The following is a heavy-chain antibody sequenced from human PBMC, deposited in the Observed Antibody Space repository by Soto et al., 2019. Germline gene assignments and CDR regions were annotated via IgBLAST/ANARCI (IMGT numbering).Heavy chain of an antibody. D-gene: IGHD1-26*01. J-gene: IGHJ4*01. CDR2: IYWDDDK. CDR3: AHRTVGPRVFDS. Sequence: QITLKESGPTLVTPTQTLTLTCTFSGFSLSTSGVGVGWIRQPPGKALEWLALIYWDDDKRYSPSLKNRLTYTKNTSKHEFVLTLTNMDPVDTTPYYCAHRTVGPRVFDSLVQGTLVTVS. CDR1: GFSLSTSGVG. V-gene: IGHV2-5*02.